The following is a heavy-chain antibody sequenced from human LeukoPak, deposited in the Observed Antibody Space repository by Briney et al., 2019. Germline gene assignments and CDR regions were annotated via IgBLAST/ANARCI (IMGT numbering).Heavy chain of an antibody. CDR2: INTDGSST. Sequence: GGSLRLSCAASGFTFSSYWMHWVRQAPGKGLVWVSRINTDGSSTSYADSVKGRFTISRDNAKNTLYLQMNSLRAEDTAVYYCASSRGYNWNPFDYWGQGTLVTVSS. D-gene: IGHD1-20*01. J-gene: IGHJ4*02. V-gene: IGHV3-74*01. CDR1: GFTFSSYW. CDR3: ASSRGYNWNPFDY.